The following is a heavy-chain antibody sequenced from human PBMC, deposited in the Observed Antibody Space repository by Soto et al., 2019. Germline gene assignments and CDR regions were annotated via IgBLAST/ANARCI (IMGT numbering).Heavy chain of an antibody. V-gene: IGHV1-69*01. CDR2: IIPISGTA. Sequence: QVQLVQSGAEVKKPGSSVKVSCKASGGTFSSYAISWVRQAPGQGLEWMGGIIPISGTANYAQKFQGRVTITADEYPSTADMELSSLRAEGTAVYYCARVLPYEGYCDYWGQGTLVTVSS. D-gene: IGHD5-12*01. CDR1: GGTFSSYA. CDR3: ARVLPYEGYCDY. J-gene: IGHJ4*02.